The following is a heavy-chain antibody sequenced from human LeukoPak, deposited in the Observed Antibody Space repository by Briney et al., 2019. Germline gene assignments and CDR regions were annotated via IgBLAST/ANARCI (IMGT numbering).Heavy chain of an antibody. V-gene: IGHV4-59*08. CDR2: IYSSGTT. J-gene: IGHJ4*02. D-gene: IGHD6-19*01. CDR1: GGSITNYY. CDR3: ARRFGTSGWVDY. Sequence: SETLSLTCTVSGGSITNYYWSWIRQPPGKGLEWVGYIYSSGTTNYNPSLKSRVTILIDSSKNQFSLSLTSVTAADTAVYHCARRFGTSGWVDYWGQGTLVTVS.